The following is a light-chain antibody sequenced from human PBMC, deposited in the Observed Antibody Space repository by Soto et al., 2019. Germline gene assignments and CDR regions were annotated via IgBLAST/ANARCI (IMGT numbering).Light chain of an antibody. Sequence: DIQMTQSPSSLSASVGDRVTITCRASQSMRSYLNWYQQKPGKAPKLLIYAASSLQSGVPSRFSGSVSGTDFTLTISSLQPEDFATYYCQQSYSTPYTFGQGTKLEIK. V-gene: IGKV1-39*01. CDR2: AAS. J-gene: IGKJ2*01. CDR3: QQSYSTPYT. CDR1: QSMRSY.